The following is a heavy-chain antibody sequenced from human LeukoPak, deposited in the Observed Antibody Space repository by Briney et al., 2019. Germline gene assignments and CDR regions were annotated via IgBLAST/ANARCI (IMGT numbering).Heavy chain of an antibody. V-gene: IGHV3-23*01. CDR1: GFTFSSYA. J-gene: IGHJ4*02. Sequence: GGSLRLSCAASGFTFSSYAMSWVRQAPGKGLEWVSAISGSGGSTYYADSVKGRFTISRDNSKNTLYLQMNSLRAEDTAVCYCANSYYYGSGSYYPFDYWGQGTLVTVSS. D-gene: IGHD3-10*01. CDR3: ANSYYYGSGSYYPFDY. CDR2: ISGSGGST.